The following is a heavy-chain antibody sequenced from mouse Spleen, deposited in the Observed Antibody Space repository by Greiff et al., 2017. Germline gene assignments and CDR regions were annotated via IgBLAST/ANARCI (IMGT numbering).Heavy chain of an antibody. CDR2: IDPSDSET. Sequence: QVQLQQPGAELVRPGSSVKLSCKASGYTFTSYWMHWVKQRPIQGLEWIGNIDPSDSETHYNQKFKDKATLTVDKSSSTAYMQLSSLTSEDSAVYYCARWYYYGSSYGYFDYWGQGTTLTVSS. J-gene: IGHJ2*01. D-gene: IGHD1-1*01. CDR1: GYTFTSYW. V-gene: IGHV1-52*01. CDR3: ARWYYYGSSYGYFDY.